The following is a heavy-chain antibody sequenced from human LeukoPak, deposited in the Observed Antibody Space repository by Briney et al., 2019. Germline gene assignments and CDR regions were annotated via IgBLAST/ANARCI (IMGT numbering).Heavy chain of an antibody. CDR3: AKGTVLLWFGELGFDP. D-gene: IGHD3-10*01. CDR1: GFTFSSYS. J-gene: IGHJ5*02. V-gene: IGHV3-21*04. Sequence: PGGSLRLSCEVSGFTFSSYSMNWVRQAPGKGLEWVSSISSSSSYIYYADSVKGRFTISRDNAKNSLYLQMNSLRAEDTAVYYCAKGTVLLWFGELGFDPWGQGTLVTVSS. CDR2: ISSSSSYI.